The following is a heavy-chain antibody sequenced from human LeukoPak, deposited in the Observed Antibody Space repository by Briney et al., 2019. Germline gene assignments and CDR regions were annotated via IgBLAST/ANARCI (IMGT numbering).Heavy chain of an antibody. CDR1: GYTFTSYD. CDR2: MNPNSGNT. V-gene: IGHV1-8*01. CDR3: ARASTLEPRIVGASVAFDI. J-gene: IGHJ3*02. D-gene: IGHD1-26*01. Sequence: ASVKVSCKASGYTFTSYDINWVRQATGQGLEWMGWMNPNSGNTGYAQKFQGRVPMTRNTSISTAYMELSSLRSEDTAVYYCARASTLEPRIVGASVAFDIWGQGTMVTVSS.